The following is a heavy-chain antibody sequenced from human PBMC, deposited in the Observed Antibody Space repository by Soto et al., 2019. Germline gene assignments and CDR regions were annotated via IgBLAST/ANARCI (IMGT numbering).Heavy chain of an antibody. Sequence: VQLVETGGGLTQPGGSLRLSCAVSGITVSVNYMSWVRQAPGKGLEWVSIIHGGGSTYYADSVKGRFTISRDTSKNTLYLQMNSLRVEDTAVYYCARPHSVSYSYGMDVWGQGTTVTVSS. V-gene: IGHV3-53*02. D-gene: IGHD1-26*01. CDR2: IHGGGST. CDR3: ARPHSVSYSYGMDV. CDR1: GITVSVNY. J-gene: IGHJ6*02.